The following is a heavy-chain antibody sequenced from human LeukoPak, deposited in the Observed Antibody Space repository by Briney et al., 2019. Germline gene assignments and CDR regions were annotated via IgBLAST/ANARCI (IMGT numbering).Heavy chain of an antibody. V-gene: IGHV3-53*01. CDR2: IYSGGST. CDR1: GFTFSSYA. D-gene: IGHD2-2*01. J-gene: IGHJ6*02. Sequence: GGSLRLSCAASGFTFSSYAMSWVRQAPGKGLEWVSVIYSGGSTYYADSVKGRFTTSRDNSKNTLYLQMNSLRAEDTAVYYCARDCSSTSCHFYGMDVWGQGTTVTVSS. CDR3: ARDCSSTSCHFYGMDV.